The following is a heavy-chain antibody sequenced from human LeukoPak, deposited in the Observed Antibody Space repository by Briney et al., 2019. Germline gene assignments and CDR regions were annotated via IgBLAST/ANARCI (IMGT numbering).Heavy chain of an antibody. V-gene: IGHV3-49*03. CDR3: ARVNFRDYRGYTWFEP. J-gene: IGHJ5*02. D-gene: IGHD3-10*01. CDR1: GVTFGDYA. CDR2: VRTKTHGGAP. Sequence: PGRSLRLSCKGSGVTFGDYAVTWFRQAPGKGLEWVGFVRTKTHGGAPETAASVKGRFNVSRDDSEGIAYLQMTSLRTEDPAIYYCARVNFRDYRGYTWFEPWGQGTLVTVSS.